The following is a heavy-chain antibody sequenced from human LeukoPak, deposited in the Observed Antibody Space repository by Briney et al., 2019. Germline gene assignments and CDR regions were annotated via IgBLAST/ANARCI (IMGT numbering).Heavy chain of an antibody. Sequence: GRSLRLSCAASGFTLSSYWMSWVRQAPGNGLEGVANMKPDGSARYFVDSVKGRFTISRDNAKNLLFLQMNSLRAEDTAIYYCTRDSQGSGIYSVDYWGQGTPVTVSS. CDR1: GFTLSSYW. V-gene: IGHV3-7*03. D-gene: IGHD3-10*01. CDR2: MKPDGSAR. J-gene: IGHJ4*02. CDR3: TRDSQGSGIYSVDY.